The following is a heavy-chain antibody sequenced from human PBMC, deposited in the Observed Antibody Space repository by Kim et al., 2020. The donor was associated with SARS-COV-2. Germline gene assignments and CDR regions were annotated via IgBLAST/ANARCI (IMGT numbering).Heavy chain of an antibody. CDR3: ASRAYDYYDSSGYYYD. CDR2: IKQDGSEK. CDR1: GFTFSSYW. V-gene: IGHV3-7*03. D-gene: IGHD3-22*01. J-gene: IGHJ4*02. Sequence: GGSLRLSCAASGFTFSSYWMSWVRQAPGKGLEWVANIKQDGSEKYYVDSVKGRFTISRDNAKNSLYLQMNSLRAEDTAVYYCASRAYDYYDSSGYYYDWGQGTLVTVSS.